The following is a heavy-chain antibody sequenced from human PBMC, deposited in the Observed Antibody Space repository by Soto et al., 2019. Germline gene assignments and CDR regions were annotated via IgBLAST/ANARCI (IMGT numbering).Heavy chain of an antibody. J-gene: IGHJ1*01. Sequence: SVKVSCKASGGTFSSYAISWVRQAPGQGLEWMGGIIPIFGTANYAQKFQGRVTITADESTSTAYMELSSLRSEDTAVYYCAREGSGSGYYLAGAEYFQHWGQGTLVTV. CDR1: GGTFSSYA. CDR2: IIPIFGTA. V-gene: IGHV1-69*13. CDR3: AREGSGSGYYLAGAEYFQH. D-gene: IGHD3-22*01.